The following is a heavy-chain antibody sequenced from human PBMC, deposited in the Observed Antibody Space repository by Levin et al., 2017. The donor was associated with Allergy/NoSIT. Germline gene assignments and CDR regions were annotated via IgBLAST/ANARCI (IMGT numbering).Heavy chain of an antibody. D-gene: IGHD1-26*01. CDR1: GYTFTGYY. Sequence: ASVKVSCKASGYTFTGYYMHWVRQAPGQGLEWMGWINPNSGGTNYAQKFQGRVTMTRDTSISTAYMELSRLRSDDTAVYYCARLMGGSYYRVHAFDIWGQGTMVTVSS. CDR2: INPNSGGT. J-gene: IGHJ3*02. CDR3: ARLMGGSYYRVHAFDI. V-gene: IGHV1-2*02.